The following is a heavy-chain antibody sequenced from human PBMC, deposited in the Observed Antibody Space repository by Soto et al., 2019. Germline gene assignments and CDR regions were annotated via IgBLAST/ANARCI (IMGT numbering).Heavy chain of an antibody. CDR3: ARSLRDPWAFDI. D-gene: IGHD4-17*01. V-gene: IGHV4-59*08. CDR1: GDSISSDY. J-gene: IGHJ3*02. Sequence: QVQLQESGPGLVKPSETLSLTCTVSGDSISSDYWSWIRQPPGKGLEWIGYIYYRGSTSYNPSLKSRLTMSVDTSKTRFSLSLTSVTAADTAVFYCARSLRDPWAFDIWGQGTMVTVSS. CDR2: IYYRGST.